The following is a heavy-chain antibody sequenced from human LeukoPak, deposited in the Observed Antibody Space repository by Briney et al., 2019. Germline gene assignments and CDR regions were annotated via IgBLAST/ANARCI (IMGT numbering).Heavy chain of an antibody. V-gene: IGHV1-69*13. Sequence: ASVKVSCKASGGTFSSYAISWVRQAPGQGLEWMGGIIPIFGTANYAQKFQGRVTITADESTSTAYMELSSLRSEDTAVYYCARRGGDRYCSSTSCSYHYYYGMDVWGQGTTVTVSS. CDR3: ARRGGDRYCSSTSCSYHYYYGMDV. D-gene: IGHD2-2*01. J-gene: IGHJ6*02. CDR1: GGTFSSYA. CDR2: IIPIFGTA.